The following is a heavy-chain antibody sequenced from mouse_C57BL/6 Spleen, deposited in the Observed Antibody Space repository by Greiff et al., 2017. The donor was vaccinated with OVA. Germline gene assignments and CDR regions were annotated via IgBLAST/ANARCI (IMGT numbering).Heavy chain of an antibody. Sequence: EVNVVESGGGLVKPGGSLKLSCAASGFTFSDYGMHWVRQAPEKGLEWVAYISSGSSTLYYADTVKGRFTISRDNAKNTLFLQMTSLSSEDTAMYYCARGGYYDYDGFAYWGQGTLVTVSA. CDR2: ISSGSSTL. CDR1: GFTFSDYG. V-gene: IGHV5-17*01. D-gene: IGHD2-4*01. CDR3: ARGGYYDYDGFAY. J-gene: IGHJ3*01.